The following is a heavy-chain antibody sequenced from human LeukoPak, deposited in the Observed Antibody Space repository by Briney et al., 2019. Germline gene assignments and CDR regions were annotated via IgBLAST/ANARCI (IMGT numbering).Heavy chain of an antibody. V-gene: IGHV1-8*01. Sequence: GASVKVSCKASGYTFTSYDINWVRQATGQGVEWMGWMNPNSGNTGYAQKFQGRVTMTRNTSISTAYMELSSLRSEDTAVYYCARGRGHRDFCSGYSRFDPWGQGTLVTVSS. CDR2: MNPNSGNT. CDR3: ARGRGHRDFCSGYSRFDP. J-gene: IGHJ5*02. CDR1: GYTFTSYD. D-gene: IGHD3-3*01.